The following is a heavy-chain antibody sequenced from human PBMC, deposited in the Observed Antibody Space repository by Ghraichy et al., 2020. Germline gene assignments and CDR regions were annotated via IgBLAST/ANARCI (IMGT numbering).Heavy chain of an antibody. CDR1: RFTFSSYA. CDR2: ISGSGTGT. J-gene: IGHJ4*02. V-gene: IGHV3-23*01. CDR3: AKGLVSGSYYRGADY. Sequence: GGSLRLSCAASRFTFSSYAMSWVRQAPGKGLEWVSAISGSGTGTYYADSVKGRLTISRDNSKNTLYLQMNSLRAEDTAVYYCAKGLVSGSYYRGADYWGQGTLVTVSS. D-gene: IGHD3-10*01.